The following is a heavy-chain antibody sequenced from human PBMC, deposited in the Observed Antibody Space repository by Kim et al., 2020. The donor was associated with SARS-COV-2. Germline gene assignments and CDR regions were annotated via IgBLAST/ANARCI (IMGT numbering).Heavy chain of an antibody. J-gene: IGHJ6*02. Sequence: ADSVKGRFTISRDNAKNSLYLQMNSLRADDTALYYCAKDTDHYYYYCMDVWGQGTTVTVSS. V-gene: IGHV3-9*01. CDR3: AKDTDHYYYYCMDV.